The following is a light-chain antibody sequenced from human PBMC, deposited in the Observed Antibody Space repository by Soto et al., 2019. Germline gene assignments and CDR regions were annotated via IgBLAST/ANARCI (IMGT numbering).Light chain of an antibody. CDR1: SSNIGSST. J-gene: IGLJ1*01. CDR3: AEWDDSLNGYV. V-gene: IGLV1-44*01. CDR2: SNN. Sequence: QSVLTQPPSASGTPGQRVTISCSGSSSNIGSSTVNWYQQLPGTAPKLLIYSNNQRPTGVPDRFSGSKSGSSASLAISGLQSEDEADYYCAEWDDSLNGYVIGTGTKLTVL.